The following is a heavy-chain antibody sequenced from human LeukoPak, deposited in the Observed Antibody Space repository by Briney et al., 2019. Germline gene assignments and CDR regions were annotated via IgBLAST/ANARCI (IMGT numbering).Heavy chain of an antibody. CDR3: ARGGYSYGYSFVY. J-gene: IGHJ4*02. D-gene: IGHD5-18*01. V-gene: IGHV1-69*05. CDR2: IIPIFGTA. CDR1: GGTFSSYA. Sequence: ASVKVSCKASGGTFSSYAISWVRQAPGQGLEWMGRIIPIFGTANYAQKFQGRVTITTDESTSTAYMELSSLRSEDTAVYYCARGGYSYGYSFVYWGQGTLVTVSS.